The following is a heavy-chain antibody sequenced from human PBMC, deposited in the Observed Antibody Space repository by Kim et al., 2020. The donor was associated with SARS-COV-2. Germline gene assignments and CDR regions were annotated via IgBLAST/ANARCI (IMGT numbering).Heavy chain of an antibody. D-gene: IGHD6-19*01. J-gene: IGHJ4*02. Sequence: SVKGRFTISRDNSKNTLYLQMNSLRADDTAMYYCARDQGIAVAGGSYFDNWGQGTLVTVSS. V-gene: IGHV3-30*07. CDR3: ARDQGIAVAGGSYFDN.